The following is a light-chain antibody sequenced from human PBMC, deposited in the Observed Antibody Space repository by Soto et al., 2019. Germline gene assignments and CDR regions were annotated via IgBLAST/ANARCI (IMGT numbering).Light chain of an antibody. V-gene: IGKV3-20*01. CDR1: QSVSNNY. CDR3: QQYGSSFIT. Sequence: IVLTQSPGTLSLSPWERATLSCRASQSVSNNYLAWYQQKPGQAPRLLIYGASSRATGIPDRFSGSGSGTDFTLTISRLEPEDFAVYYCQQYGSSFITFGQGTRLEIK. J-gene: IGKJ5*01. CDR2: GAS.